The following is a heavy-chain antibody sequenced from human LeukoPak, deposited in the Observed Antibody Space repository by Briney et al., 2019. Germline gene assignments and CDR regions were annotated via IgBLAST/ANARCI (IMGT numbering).Heavy chain of an antibody. D-gene: IGHD2-2*01. CDR1: GFTFGSYA. CDR2: ISYDGGKK. J-gene: IGHJ5*02. V-gene: IGHV3-30-3*01. CDR3: ARDVTLGDIVVVPAAPWT. Sequence: GRSLRLSCAASGFTFGSYAMHWVRQAPGKGLEWVAVISYDGGKKYYADSVKGRFTISRDNSKNTLYLQMNSLRAEDTAVYYCARDVTLGDIVVVPAAPWTWGQGTLVTVSS.